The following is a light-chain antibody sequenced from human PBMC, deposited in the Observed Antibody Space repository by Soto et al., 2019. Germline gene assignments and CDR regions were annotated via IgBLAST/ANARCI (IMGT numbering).Light chain of an antibody. CDR3: ASFSNSTFV. J-gene: IGLJ1*01. Sequence: QSALTQPASMSGSPGQSITISCTGSSSDVGSYKYVSWYQQHPGKAPKLIIYEVSNRPSGVSIRFSGSKSANTASLTLSGLQADDEAEYYCASFSNSTFVFGSGTKLTVL. CDR2: EVS. CDR1: SSDVGSYKY. V-gene: IGLV2-14*01.